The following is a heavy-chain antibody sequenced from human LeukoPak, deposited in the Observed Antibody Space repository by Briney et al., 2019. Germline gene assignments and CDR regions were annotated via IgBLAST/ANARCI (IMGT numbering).Heavy chain of an antibody. CDR2: IIPSFGTA. V-gene: IGHV1-69*05. CDR3: ARGYYDFWSGYTNSRDYFHHYMDV. Sequence: SVKVSCKASGGTFSSYAITWVRQAPGQGLEWMGGIIPSFGTANYAQRFQGRVTITTDESTSTVYMELSSLRSEDTAVYYCARGYYDFWSGYTNSRDYFHHYMDVWGKGTTVTVSS. D-gene: IGHD3-3*01. CDR1: GGTFSSYA. J-gene: IGHJ6*03.